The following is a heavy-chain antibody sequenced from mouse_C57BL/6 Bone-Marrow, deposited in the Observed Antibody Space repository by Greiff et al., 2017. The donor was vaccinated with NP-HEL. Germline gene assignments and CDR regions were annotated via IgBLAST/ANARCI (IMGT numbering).Heavy chain of an antibody. D-gene: IGHD1-1*01. V-gene: IGHV1-69*01. CDR3: ARGGGSSIYAMDY. Sequence: QVQLQQSGAELVMPGASVKLSCKASGYTFTSYWMHWVKQRPGQGLEWIGEIDPSDSYTNYNQKFKGKSTLTVDKSSSTAYMQLSSLTSEDSAVYYCARGGGSSIYAMDYWGQGTSVTVSS. CDR2: IDPSDSYT. CDR1: GYTFTSYW. J-gene: IGHJ4*01.